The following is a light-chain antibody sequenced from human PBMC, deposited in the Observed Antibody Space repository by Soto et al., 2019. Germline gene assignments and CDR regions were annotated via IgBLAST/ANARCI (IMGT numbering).Light chain of an antibody. CDR2: EVS. J-gene: IGLJ3*02. CDR1: GSDVGFSKF. Sequence: QSVLTQPASVSGSPGQSITISCTGTGSDVGFSKFVSWHQQHPGKAPKLIIYEVSDRPSGVSNRFSGSKSGNTASLTISGLQAEDEADYYCSSYTSSTTWVFGGGTMLTVL. CDR3: SSYTSSTTWV. V-gene: IGLV2-14*01.